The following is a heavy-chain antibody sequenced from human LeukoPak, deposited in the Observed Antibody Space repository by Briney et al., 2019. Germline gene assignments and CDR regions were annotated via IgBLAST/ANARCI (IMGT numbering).Heavy chain of an antibody. CDR1: GYLFSGHW. Sequence: GESLKISCKGSGYLFSGHWIGWVRQMPGRGLEWMGIIYPGDSDTRYSPSFQGQVTISADKSISTAYLQWNSLKASDTATYFCARTRATVTTGPDYWGQGTLVTVSS. CDR2: IYPGDSDT. V-gene: IGHV5-51*01. D-gene: IGHD4-17*01. J-gene: IGHJ4*02. CDR3: ARTRATVTTGPDY.